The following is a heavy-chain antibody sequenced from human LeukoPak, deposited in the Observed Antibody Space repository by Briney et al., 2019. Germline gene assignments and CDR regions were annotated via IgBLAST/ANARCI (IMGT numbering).Heavy chain of an antibody. V-gene: IGHV1-18*01. D-gene: IGHD3-3*01. Sequence: ASVKVSCKASGDSFTSYGIYWVRQAPGQGLEWMGWFSPYDGKTIYAQKFQGRVTITADTSTSTAYMELRSLRSDDTAAEYCCAIDNGAFAMAWYYIDYWGQGTLVTVSS. CDR3: CAIDNGAFAMAWYYIDY. CDR1: GDSFTSYG. CDR2: FSPYDGKT. J-gene: IGHJ4*02.